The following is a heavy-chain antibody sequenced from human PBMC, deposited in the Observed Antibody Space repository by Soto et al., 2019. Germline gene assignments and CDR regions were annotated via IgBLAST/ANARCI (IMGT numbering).Heavy chain of an antibody. CDR1: GYTVTNYY. D-gene: IGHD3-10*01. CDR2: INPSGGST. CDR3: ARDNEGIGSWSPFYSYYYGMDV. V-gene: IGHV1-46*01. J-gene: IGHJ6*02. Sequence: QVQLVQSGAEVKKPGASVKVSCKASGYTVTNYYMHWVRQAPGQGLEWMGIINPSGGSTSYAQKFRGRVTMTSDTYTNTVYMELSSLRFDDTAVYYCARDNEGIGSWSPFYSYYYGMDVWGQGTTVTVSS.